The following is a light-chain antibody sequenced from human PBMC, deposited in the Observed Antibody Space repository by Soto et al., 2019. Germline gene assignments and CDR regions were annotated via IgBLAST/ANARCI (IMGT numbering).Light chain of an antibody. J-gene: IGLJ2*01. Sequence: QSALTQPASVSGSPGQSITISCTGTSSDFGSYNLVSWYQQHPGKAPKLIIYEGSKRPSWVSNRFSGSKSGNTSSLTISGLQAEDEDEYYCCSYAVSSTFVVFGGGTKLTVL. CDR3: CSYAVSSTFVV. V-gene: IGLV2-23*01. CDR1: SSDFGSYNL. CDR2: EGS.